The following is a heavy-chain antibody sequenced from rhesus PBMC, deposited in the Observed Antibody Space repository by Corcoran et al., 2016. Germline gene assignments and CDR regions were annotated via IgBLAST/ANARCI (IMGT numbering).Heavy chain of an antibody. CDR3: ASLYYNIWTGYYKNSLDV. V-gene: IGHV4-169*02. J-gene: IGHJ5-2*02. CDR1: GGSISSSY. CDR2: IGGSSGST. Sequence: QLQLQESGPGLVKPSETLSLTCAVSGGSISSSYWSWIRQAPGKGLEWIGYIGGSSGSTNYNPSLKSRVTLSVDTSKNQLSLKLSSVTAADTAVYYCASLYYNIWTGYYKNSLDVWGRGVLVTVSS. D-gene: IGHD3-3*01.